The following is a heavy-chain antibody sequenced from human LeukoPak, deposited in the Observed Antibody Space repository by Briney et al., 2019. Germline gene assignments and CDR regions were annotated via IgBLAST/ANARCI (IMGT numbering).Heavy chain of an antibody. CDR3: ARDRDYFDS. Sequence: GGSLRLSCAASGFTFSDYSMNWVRQAPGKGPEWLSYISGSSFTISYADSVKGRFTISRDNAKNSLYLQMSSLRAEDTAVYYCARDRDYFDSWGQGTLVTVSS. CDR1: GFTFSDYS. CDR2: ISGSSFTI. J-gene: IGHJ4*02. V-gene: IGHV3-48*01. D-gene: IGHD3-10*01.